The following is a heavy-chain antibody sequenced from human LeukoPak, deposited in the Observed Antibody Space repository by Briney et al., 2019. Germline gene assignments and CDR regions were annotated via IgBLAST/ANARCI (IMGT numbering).Heavy chain of an antibody. V-gene: IGHV3-11*03. CDR1: GFTFSGSY. CDR3: VSRIAGATGDY. D-gene: IGHD1-26*01. Sequence: RTGGSLRLSCAASGFTFSGSYMSWIRQAPGKGLEWVSYISSTNSYTNYADSVKGRFTISRDNAKNSLYLQLNSLRAEDTAVYYCVSRIAGATGDYWGQGTLVTVSS. J-gene: IGHJ4*02. CDR2: ISSTNSYT.